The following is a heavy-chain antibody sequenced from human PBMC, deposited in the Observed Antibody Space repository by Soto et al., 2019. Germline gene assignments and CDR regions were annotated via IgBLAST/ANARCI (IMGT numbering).Heavy chain of an antibody. D-gene: IGHD5-12*01. CDR1: GDSFNDYY. V-gene: IGHV1-2*04. CDR2: INPNGGVT. J-gene: IGHJ6*03. CDR3: ARESGGATATLDYYYFYMDV. Sequence: QVQLVQSGAEVRKPGASVTVSCRSSGDSFNDYYIHWVRQAPXXGFEWMGWINPNGGVTKYAQKFQGWVSMTRDTSIRTVYMQLSRLRSDDTAVYYCARESGGATATLDYYYFYMDVWGTGTTVTVSS.